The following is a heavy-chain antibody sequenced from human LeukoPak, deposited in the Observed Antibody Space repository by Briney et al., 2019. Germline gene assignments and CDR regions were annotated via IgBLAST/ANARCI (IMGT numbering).Heavy chain of an antibody. Sequence: KPSETLSLTCAVYGGSFSGYYWSWIRQPPGKGLEWIGEINHSGSTNYNPSLKSRVTISVDTSKNQFSLKLSSVTAADTAVYYCARGSGYSYGLSPDCWGQGTLVTVSS. CDR1: GGSFSGYY. V-gene: IGHV4-34*01. D-gene: IGHD5-18*01. J-gene: IGHJ4*02. CDR3: ARGSGYSYGLSPDC. CDR2: INHSGST.